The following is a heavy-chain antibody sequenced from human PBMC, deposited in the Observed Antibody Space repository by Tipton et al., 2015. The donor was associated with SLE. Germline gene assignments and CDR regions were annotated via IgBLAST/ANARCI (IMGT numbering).Heavy chain of an antibody. Sequence: TLSLTCTVPGYSISSGFYWGWIRQPPGKGLEWIGSIYYSGSTNYNPSLKSRVTISVDTPKNQFSLKLSAVTAADTALYYCARAGGQWLVLGWGQGTLVTVSS. V-gene: IGHV4-38-2*02. D-gene: IGHD6-19*01. CDR3: ARAGGQWLVLG. J-gene: IGHJ4*02. CDR2: IYYSGST. CDR1: GYSISSGFY.